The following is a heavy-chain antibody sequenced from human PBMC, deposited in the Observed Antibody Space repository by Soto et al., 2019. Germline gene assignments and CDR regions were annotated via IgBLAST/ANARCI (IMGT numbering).Heavy chain of an antibody. V-gene: IGHV1-69*06. D-gene: IGHD2-2*01. CDR2: IIPIFGTA. Sequence: GASVKVSCKASGGTFSSYAISWVRQAPGQGLEWMGGIIPIFGTANYAQKFQGRVTITADKSTGTAYMELSSLRSEDTAVYYCARRAKEDIVVVPAAILYYYGMDVWGQGTTVTVSS. CDR1: GGTFSSYA. CDR3: ARRAKEDIVVVPAAILYYYGMDV. J-gene: IGHJ6*02.